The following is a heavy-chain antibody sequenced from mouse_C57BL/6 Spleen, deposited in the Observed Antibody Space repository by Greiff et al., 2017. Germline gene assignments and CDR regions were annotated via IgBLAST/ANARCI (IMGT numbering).Heavy chain of an antibody. CDR3: ARKLAGYAMDY. J-gene: IGHJ4*01. D-gene: IGHD6-1*01. Sequence: EVHLVESGPGLVKPSQSLSLTCSVTGYSITSGYYWNWIRQFPGNKLEWMGYISYDGSNNYNPSLKNRISITRDTSKNQFFLKLNSVTTEDTATYYCARKLAGYAMDYWGQGTSVTVSS. CDR2: ISYDGSN. CDR1: GYSITSGYY. V-gene: IGHV3-6*01.